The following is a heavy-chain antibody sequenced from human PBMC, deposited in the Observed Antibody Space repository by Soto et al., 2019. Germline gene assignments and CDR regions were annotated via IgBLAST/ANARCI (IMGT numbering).Heavy chain of an antibody. CDR1: GGSFSGYY. D-gene: IGHD3-22*01. J-gene: IGHJ4*02. CDR3: ATSPYYYDSSGYIPVQPEDTEGPRNDY. Sequence: SETLSLTCAVYGGSFSGYYWSWIRQPPGKGLEWIGEINHSGSTNYNPSLKSRVTISVDTSKNQFSLKLSSVTAADTAVYYCATSPYYYDSSGYIPVQPEDTEGPRNDYWGQGTLVTVSS. CDR2: INHSGST. V-gene: IGHV4-34*01.